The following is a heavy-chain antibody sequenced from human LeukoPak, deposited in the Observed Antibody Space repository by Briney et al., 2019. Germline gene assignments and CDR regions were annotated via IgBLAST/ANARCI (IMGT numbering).Heavy chain of an antibody. CDR2: IGNNGGGI. D-gene: IGHD7-27*01. J-gene: IGHJ4*02. V-gene: IGHV3-23*01. CDR1: GFTFSTYT. CDR3: AIDPNWGTHS. Sequence: GGSLRLSCAASGFTFSTYTMYWVRHPPGKRLEWVSIIGNNGGGIHYPDSVRGRFTISRDNSKNALYLQMNSLRVEDTAVYYCAIDPNWGTHSWGQGVLVTVSS.